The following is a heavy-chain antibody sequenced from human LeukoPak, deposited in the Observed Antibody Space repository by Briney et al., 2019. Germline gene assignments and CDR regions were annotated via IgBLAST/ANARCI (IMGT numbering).Heavy chain of an antibody. V-gene: IGHV4-39*01. Sequence: KPSETLSLTCTVSGGSISSSTYYWGWIRQPPGKGLEWIGTIYYSGSTYYNPSLKSRVTISVDTSKNQFSLKLSSVTAADTAVYYCARGPSCSSASCYGQYYYYGMDVWGQGTTVTVSS. CDR1: GGSISSSTYY. J-gene: IGHJ6*02. CDR3: ARGPSCSSASCYGQYYYYGMDV. CDR2: IYYSGST. D-gene: IGHD2-2*01.